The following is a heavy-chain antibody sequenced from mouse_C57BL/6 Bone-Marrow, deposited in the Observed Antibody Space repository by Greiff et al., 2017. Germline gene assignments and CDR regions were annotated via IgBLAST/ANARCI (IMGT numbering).Heavy chain of an antibody. Sequence: EVQLKESGAELVRPGASVKLSCTASGFNIQDDYMHWVKQRPEQGLEGIGWIDPENGDTEYASKFQGKATISADTSSNTAYLQLSSLTAEDTAVYYCSTTGPLLKAAMDYWGQGTSVTVSS. CDR1: GFNIQDDY. J-gene: IGHJ4*01. V-gene: IGHV14-4*01. CDR3: STTGPLLKAAMDY. CDR2: IDPENGDT. D-gene: IGHD2-14*01.